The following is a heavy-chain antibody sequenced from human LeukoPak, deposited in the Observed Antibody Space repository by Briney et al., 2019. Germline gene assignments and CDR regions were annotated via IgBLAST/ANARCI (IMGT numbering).Heavy chain of an antibody. V-gene: IGHV4-4*02. CDR3: ARDRIVVVPYYYYGMDV. CDR2: NCRNEST. D-gene: IGHD2-2*01. CDR1: GGSISSSNW. Sequence: PSGTPSLTCAVSGGSISSSNWWSWVRQPPGKGLEWIGENCRNESTNYKPSLKSRVTISVDQFKNQFSLKLSPVTAADTAVYYCARDRIVVVPYYYYGMDVWGKGTTVTVSS. J-gene: IGHJ6*04.